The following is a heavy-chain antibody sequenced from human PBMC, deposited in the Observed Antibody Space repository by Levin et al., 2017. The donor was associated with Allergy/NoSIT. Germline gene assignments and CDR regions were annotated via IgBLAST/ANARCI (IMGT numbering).Heavy chain of an antibody. D-gene: IGHD2-15*01. Sequence: SETLSLTCTVSGGSISSYYWSWIRQPPGKGLEWIGYIYYSGSTNYNPSLKSRVTISVDTSKNQFSLKLSSVTAADTAVYYCARLPPVVYYFDYWGQGTLVTVSS. CDR2: IYYSGST. V-gene: IGHV4-59*01. J-gene: IGHJ4*02. CDR1: GGSISSYY. CDR3: ARLPPVVYYFDY.